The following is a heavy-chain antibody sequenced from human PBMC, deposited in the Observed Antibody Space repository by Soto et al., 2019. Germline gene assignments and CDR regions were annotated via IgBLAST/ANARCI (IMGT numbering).Heavy chain of an antibody. CDR2: IYYSGST. Sequence: PSETLSLTCTVSGGSISSSSYYWVWIRHPPGKGLEWIGSIYYSGSTYYNPSLKSRVTISVDTSKNQFSLKLSSVTAADTAVYYCARHASYYGSGSPLGWFDPWGQGTLVTVSS. CDR1: GGSISSSSYY. V-gene: IGHV4-39*01. D-gene: IGHD3-10*01. CDR3: ARHASYYGSGSPLGWFDP. J-gene: IGHJ5*02.